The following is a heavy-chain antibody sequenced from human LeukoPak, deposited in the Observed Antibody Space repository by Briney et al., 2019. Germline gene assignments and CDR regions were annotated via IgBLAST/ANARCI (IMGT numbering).Heavy chain of an antibody. Sequence: GGSPRLSCVASGFTFSSHGMNWVRQAPGKGLEWVSGIIPSGHTTYYADSVRGRFTISRDNFRNTVYLQMNSLRAEDTAVYYCAKDDRWLQFCCWGQGTLVTVSA. J-gene: IGHJ4*02. D-gene: IGHD5-24*01. CDR1: GFTFSSHG. CDR3: AKDDRWLQFCC. CDR2: IIPSGHTT. V-gene: IGHV3-23*01.